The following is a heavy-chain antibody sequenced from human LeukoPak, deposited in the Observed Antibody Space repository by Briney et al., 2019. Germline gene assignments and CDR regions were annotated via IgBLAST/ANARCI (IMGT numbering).Heavy chain of an antibody. Sequence: GGSLRLSCAASGFTFSNYWMHWVRQAPGKGLVWVSRISSDESSTTYADSVKGRFTISRDNSKNTLYLQMNSLRAEDTAVYYCAEDPFGYWGQGTLVTVSS. CDR3: AEDPFGY. J-gene: IGHJ4*02. CDR2: ISSDESST. D-gene: IGHD3-10*01. CDR1: GFTFSNYW. V-gene: IGHV3-74*01.